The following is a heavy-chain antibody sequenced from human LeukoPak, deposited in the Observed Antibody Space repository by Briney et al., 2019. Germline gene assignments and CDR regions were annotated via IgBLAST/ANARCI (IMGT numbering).Heavy chain of an antibody. V-gene: IGHV3-7*03. CDR3: ARDQTTVGLDF. Sequence: GGSLRLSCGASGFTFSSHWMGWVRQVPGKGLEWVANIKQDGSEKYYVDSVEGRFTISRDNAKNSLYLQMNSLRAEDTAVYFCARDQTTVGLDFWGQGTLVSVSS. CDR2: IKQDGSEK. D-gene: IGHD4-23*01. J-gene: IGHJ4*02. CDR1: GFTFSSHW.